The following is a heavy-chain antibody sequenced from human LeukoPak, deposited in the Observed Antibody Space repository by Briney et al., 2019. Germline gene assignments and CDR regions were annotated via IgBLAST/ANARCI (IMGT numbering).Heavy chain of an antibody. D-gene: IGHD3-3*01. CDR2: ISSSSSYI. V-gene: IGHV3-21*01. Sequence: NPGGSLRLSCAASGFTFSSYAMSWVRQAPGKGLEWVSSISSSSSYIYYADSAKGRFTISRDNAKNSLYLQMNSLRAEDTAVYYCARDAVRSYDFWSGYRGDAFDIWGQGTMVTVSS. CDR3: ARDAVRSYDFWSGYRGDAFDI. J-gene: IGHJ3*02. CDR1: GFTFSSYA.